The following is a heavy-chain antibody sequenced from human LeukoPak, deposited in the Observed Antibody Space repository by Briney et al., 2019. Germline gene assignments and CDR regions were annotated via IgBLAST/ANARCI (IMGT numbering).Heavy chain of an antibody. Sequence: GGSLRLSCAPSGFTFGSFEMNWVRQAPGKRLEWLSYISSSGSNKHYADSLKGRFTISRDNAKNSLYLQMNSLTAGDTADYYCARDLGDNVGYDAFDIWGQGTRVTVSS. D-gene: IGHD1-1*01. CDR1: GFTFGSFE. V-gene: IGHV3-48*03. CDR2: ISSSGSNK. CDR3: ARDLGDNVGYDAFDI. J-gene: IGHJ3*02.